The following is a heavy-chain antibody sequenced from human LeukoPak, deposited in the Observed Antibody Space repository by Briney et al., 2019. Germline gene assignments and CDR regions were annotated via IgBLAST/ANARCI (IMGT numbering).Heavy chain of an antibody. J-gene: IGHJ6*02. CDR1: GFTFSSYG. CDR2: ISSSSNYI. V-gene: IGHV3-21*06. Sequence: GGSLRLSCAASGFTFSSYGMHWVRQAPGKGLEWVSSISSSSNYIYYADSVKGRFTISRDNAESSLYLQLNSLRAEDTAVYYCARDVVRNYYYYGMDVWGQGTTVTVSS. CDR3: ARDVVRNYYYYGMDV. D-gene: IGHD2-15*01.